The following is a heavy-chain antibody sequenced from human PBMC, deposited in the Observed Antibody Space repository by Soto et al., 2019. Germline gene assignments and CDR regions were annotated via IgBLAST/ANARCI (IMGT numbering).Heavy chain of an antibody. D-gene: IGHD3-22*01. CDR3: ARDRGPSSGYYPYWFDP. CDR1: GGTFSSYA. V-gene: IGHV1-69*13. J-gene: IGHJ5*02. Sequence: SVKVSCKASGGTFSSYAITWVRQAPGQGLEWMGGIIPIFGTANYAQKFQGRVTITADESTSTAYMELSSLRSEDTAVYYCARDRGPSSGYYPYWFDPWGQGTLVTVS. CDR2: IIPIFGTA.